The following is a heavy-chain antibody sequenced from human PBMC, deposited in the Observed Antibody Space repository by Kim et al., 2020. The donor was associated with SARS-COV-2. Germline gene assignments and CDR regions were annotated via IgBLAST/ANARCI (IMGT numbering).Heavy chain of an antibody. Sequence: SETLSLTCSVSGASIGSYGSYYWTWIRQSPGXGLEWLGTVYHTGTTKYNPSLKXRVIVXQYTSKHQFSLKLNSGTAADTALXYVARXVSTNGDLVFDGWGRGTMXXVSS. CDR3: ARXVSTNGDLVFDG. J-gene: IGHJ3*01. V-gene: IGHV4-59*01. D-gene: IGHD3-10*01. CDR1: GASIGSYGSYY. CDR2: VYHTGTT.